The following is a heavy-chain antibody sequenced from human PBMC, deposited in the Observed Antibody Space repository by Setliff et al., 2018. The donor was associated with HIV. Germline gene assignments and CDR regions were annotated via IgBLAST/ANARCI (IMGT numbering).Heavy chain of an antibody. CDR1: GDSNSSYF. CDR2: IYTSGST. D-gene: IGHD6-19*01. Sequence: SETLSLTCTVSGDSNSSYFWSWIRQSPGKGLEWIGYIYTSGSTNYNPSLKSRVTISVGKSKNQFSLKLSSVTAADTAVYYCARDRGSSGWWGDSNKNYMDVWGKGTTVTVSS. CDR3: ARDRGSSGWWGDSNKNYMDV. V-gene: IGHV4-4*09. J-gene: IGHJ6*03.